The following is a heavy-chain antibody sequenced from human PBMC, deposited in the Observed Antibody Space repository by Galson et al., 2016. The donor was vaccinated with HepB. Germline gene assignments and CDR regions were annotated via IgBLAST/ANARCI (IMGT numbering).Heavy chain of an antibody. CDR3: AKDITLDYSNHRGSYYYYYMDV. V-gene: IGHV3-9*01. J-gene: IGHJ6*03. CDR2: ISWNSGSI. Sequence: SLRLSCAASGFTFDDYAMHWVRQAPGKGLEWVSGISWNSGSIGYADSVKGRFTISRDNAKNSLYLQMNSLRAEDTALYYCAKDITLDYSNHRGSYYYYYMDVWGKGTTVTVSS. D-gene: IGHD4-11*01. CDR1: GFTFDDYA.